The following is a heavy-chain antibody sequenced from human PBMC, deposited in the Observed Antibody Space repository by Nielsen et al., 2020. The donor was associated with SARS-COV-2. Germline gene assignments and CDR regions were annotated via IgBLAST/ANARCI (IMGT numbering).Heavy chain of an antibody. CDR3: ARDLAVAGLGAFDI. CDR1: GGTFSSDS. D-gene: IGHD6-19*01. J-gene: IGHJ3*02. Sequence: SVKVSCKASGGTFSSDSFSWVRQAPGHGLGWMGVFIPVFAAARYAQKFQDRVTITADESTNTVYMELSNLRSEDTAIYYCARDLAVAGLGAFDIWGQGTTVTVYS. CDR2: FIPVFAAA. V-gene: IGHV1-69*13.